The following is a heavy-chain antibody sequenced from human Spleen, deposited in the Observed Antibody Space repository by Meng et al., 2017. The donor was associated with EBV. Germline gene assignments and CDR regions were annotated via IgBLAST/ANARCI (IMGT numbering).Heavy chain of an antibody. Sequence: QGELQGSGPGLVKPSGTLSLTCAVSNGSISSNKWWSWVRQSPGKGLEWIGEISHSGSPNYNPSLKSRVTMSVDKSKNYFSLNLSSVTAADTAVYYCAREEGSSSSWALGYWGQGILVTVSS. CDR2: ISHSGSP. V-gene: IGHV4-4*02. CDR3: AREEGSSSSWALGY. D-gene: IGHD6-13*01. CDR1: NGSISSNKW. J-gene: IGHJ4*02.